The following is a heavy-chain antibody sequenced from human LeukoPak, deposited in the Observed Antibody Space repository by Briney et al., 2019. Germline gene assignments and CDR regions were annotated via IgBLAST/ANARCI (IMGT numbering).Heavy chain of an antibody. Sequence: SETLSLTCTVSGGSIRSYHWSWIRQPPGKGLEWIGYVFYDGSTSYNPSLKSRVTISVDTSKNQFSLKLSSVTAADTAVYYCARVLSGSNFDYWGQGTLVTVSS. V-gene: IGHV4-59*12. CDR1: GGSIRSYH. D-gene: IGHD3-22*01. CDR3: ARVLSGSNFDY. J-gene: IGHJ4*02. CDR2: VFYDGST.